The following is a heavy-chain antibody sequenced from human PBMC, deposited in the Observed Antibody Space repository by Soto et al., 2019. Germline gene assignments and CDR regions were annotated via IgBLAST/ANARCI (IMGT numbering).Heavy chain of an antibody. V-gene: IGHV4-30-4*01. J-gene: IGHJ4*03. CDR2: IYYSGST. D-gene: IGHD3-10*01. CDR3: ARVGGFGATTIDY. CDR1: GGSISSGDYY. Sequence: LSLTCTVSGGSISSGDYYWSWIRQPPGKGLEWIGYIYYSGSTYYNPSLKSRVTISVDTSKNQFSLKLSSVTAADTAVYYCARVGGFGATTIDYWGRGTMVTVSS.